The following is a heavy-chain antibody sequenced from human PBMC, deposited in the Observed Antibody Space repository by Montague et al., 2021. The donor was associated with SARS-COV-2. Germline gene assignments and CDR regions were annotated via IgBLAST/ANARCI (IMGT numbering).Heavy chain of an antibody. Sequence: TLSLTCTVSGGSISSGGYYCSWIRQHPGKGLEWIGYIYYSGSTYYNPSLKSRVTISVDTSKNQFSLKLSSVTAADTAVYYCARATRSIVVLNWFDPWGQGTLVTVSS. D-gene: IGHD3-22*01. CDR3: ARATRSIVVLNWFDP. V-gene: IGHV4-31*03. J-gene: IGHJ5*02. CDR1: GGSISSGGYY. CDR2: IYYSGST.